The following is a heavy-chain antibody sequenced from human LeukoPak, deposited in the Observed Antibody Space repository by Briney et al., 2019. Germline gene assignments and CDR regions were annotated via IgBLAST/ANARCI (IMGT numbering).Heavy chain of an antibody. Sequence: ASVKVSCKASGGTFSSYAISWVRQAPGQGLEWMGGIIPIFGTANYAQKFQGRVTITTDESTSTAYMELSSLRSEDTAVYYCARASVLMGATMPVYFDYWGQGTMVTVSS. CDR3: ARASVLMGATMPVYFDY. CDR2: IIPIFGTA. D-gene: IGHD1-26*01. V-gene: IGHV1-69*05. CDR1: GGTFSSYA. J-gene: IGHJ4*03.